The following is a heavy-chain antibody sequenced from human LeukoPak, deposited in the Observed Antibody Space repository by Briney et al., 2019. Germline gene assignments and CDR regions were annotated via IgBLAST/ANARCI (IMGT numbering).Heavy chain of an antibody. CDR2: INPSGGST. J-gene: IGHJ4*02. CDR1: GYTFTSYY. V-gene: IGHV1-46*01. Sequence: ASVKVSCKASGYTFTSYYMHWVRQAPGQGLEWMGIINPSGGSTSYAQKFQGRVTMTRDTSTSTVYMGLSSLRSEDTAVYYCARDSLSRQLLYWGQGTLVTVSS. CDR3: ARDSLSRQLLY. D-gene: IGHD6-6*01.